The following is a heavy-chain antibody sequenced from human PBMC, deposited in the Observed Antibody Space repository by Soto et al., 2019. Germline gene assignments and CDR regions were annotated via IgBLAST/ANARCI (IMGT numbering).Heavy chain of an antibody. Sequence: QVQLVESGGGLAKPGGSLRLSCEASGFTLSDYYMSWFRQAPGTGLGWISYISSSGTIIYYADSVKGRFNISRYNAKKSLYLQMNSLRADDTAVYYCASGVKQCLVVGDYYYYYMDVWGQGTKVTVSS. V-gene: IGHV3-11*01. D-gene: IGHD6-19*01. CDR1: GFTLSDYY. J-gene: IGHJ6*03. CDR2: ISSSGTII. CDR3: ASGVKQCLVVGDYYYYYMDV.